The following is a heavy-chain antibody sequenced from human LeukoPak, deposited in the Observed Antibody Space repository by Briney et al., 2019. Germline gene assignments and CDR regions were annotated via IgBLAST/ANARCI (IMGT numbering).Heavy chain of an antibody. CDR2: IYSGGST. J-gene: IGHJ4*02. D-gene: IGHD5-18*01. CDR1: GFTFSSYA. V-gene: IGHV3-53*01. CDR3: ARDDAYSSGNDQFDY. Sequence: GGSLRLSCAASGFTFSSYAMSWVRQAPGKGLEWVSVIYSGGSTYYADSVKGRFTISRHNSKNTLYLQMNSLRAEDTAVYYCARDDAYSSGNDQFDYWGQGTLVTVSS.